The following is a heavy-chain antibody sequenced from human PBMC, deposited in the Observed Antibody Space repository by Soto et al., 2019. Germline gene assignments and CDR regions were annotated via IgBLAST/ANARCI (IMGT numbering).Heavy chain of an antibody. CDR2: IDGSGYNT. J-gene: IGHJ4*02. CDR3: ARGITHTWTEGYFDY. V-gene: IGHV3-23*01. D-gene: IGHD3-10*01. CDR1: GITFSNYA. Sequence: GGSLRLSCVASGITFSNYAMSWVRQAPGKGPEWVSAIDGSGYNTYYADSVKGRFTISRDNSKNTLYLQMNSLRGDDTAVYYCARGITHTWTEGYFDYWGQGLLVTVSS.